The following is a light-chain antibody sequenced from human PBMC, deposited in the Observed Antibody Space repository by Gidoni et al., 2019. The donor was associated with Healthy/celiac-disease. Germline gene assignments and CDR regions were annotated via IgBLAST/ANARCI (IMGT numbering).Light chain of an antibody. CDR2: GNS. Sequence: QSVLTQPPSVSGAQGQRVTISCTGSSSNIGAGYDVHWYQQLPGTAPKLLIYGNSNRPSWVPDRFSGSKSGTSASLAITGLQAEDEADYYCQSYYSSLSGSAVFGGGTKLTVL. V-gene: IGLV1-40*01. CDR3: QSYYSSLSGSAV. CDR1: SSNIGAGYD. J-gene: IGLJ3*02.